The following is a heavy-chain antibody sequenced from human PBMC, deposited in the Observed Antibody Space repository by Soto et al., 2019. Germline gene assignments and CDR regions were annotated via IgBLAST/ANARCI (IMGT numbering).Heavy chain of an antibody. CDR1: GYTFTGYY. V-gene: IGHV1-2*04. D-gene: IGHD6-19*01. CDR3: ARAPYEGSRRYTYYFDY. J-gene: IGHJ4*02. Sequence: GASVKVSCKASGYTFTGYYMHWVRQAPGQGLEWMGWINPNSGGTNYAQKFQGWVTMTRDTSISTAYMELSRLRSDDTAVYYCARAPYEGSRRYTYYFDYRGQGTLVNVSS. CDR2: INPNSGGT.